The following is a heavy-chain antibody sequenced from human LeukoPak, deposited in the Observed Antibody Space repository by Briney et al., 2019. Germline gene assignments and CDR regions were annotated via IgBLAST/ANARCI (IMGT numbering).Heavy chain of an antibody. Sequence: SETLSLTCTVSGGSISSYYWSWIRQPPGKGLEWIGYIYYSGSTNYNPSLKSRVTISVDTSKNQFSLKLSSVTAADTAVYYCARDPRLYCSRTSCYGGAFDIWGQGTMVTVSS. D-gene: IGHD2-2*01. CDR3: ARDPRLYCSRTSCYGGAFDI. J-gene: IGHJ3*02. V-gene: IGHV4-59*01. CDR2: IYYSGST. CDR1: GGSISSYY.